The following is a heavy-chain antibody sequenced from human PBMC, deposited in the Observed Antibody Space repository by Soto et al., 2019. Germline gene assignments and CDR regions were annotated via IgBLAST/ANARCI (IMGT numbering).Heavy chain of an antibody. CDR2: ISYDGSNK. CDR1: GFTFSSYG. J-gene: IGHJ6*03. D-gene: IGHD3-10*01. Sequence: QVQLVESGGGVVQPGRSLRLSCAASGFTFSSYGMHWVRQAPGKGLEWVAVISYDGSNKYYADSVKGRFTISRDNSKNTLYLQMNSLRAEDTAVYYCAKTYAAHGGSQGAWFGPRYYYYMDVWGKGTTVTVSS. V-gene: IGHV3-30*18. CDR3: AKTYAAHGGSQGAWFGPRYYYYMDV.